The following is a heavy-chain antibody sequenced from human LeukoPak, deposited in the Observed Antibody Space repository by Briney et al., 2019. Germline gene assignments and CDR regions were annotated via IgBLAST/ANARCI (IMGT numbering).Heavy chain of an antibody. CDR3: ARAGYTISYYSLDY. Sequence: SETLSLTCTVSGGSINSYYWGWIRQPAGKGLEWIGRIYTTGTTSYNPSLKSRVTISVDTSKNQFYLKLTSVTAADTAMYYCARAGYTISYYSLDYWGQGSLVPVSS. V-gene: IGHV4-4*07. CDR1: GGSINSYY. CDR2: IYTTGTT. J-gene: IGHJ4*02. D-gene: IGHD1-26*01.